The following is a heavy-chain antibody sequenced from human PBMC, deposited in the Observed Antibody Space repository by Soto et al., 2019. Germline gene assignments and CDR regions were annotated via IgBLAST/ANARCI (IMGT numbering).Heavy chain of an antibody. J-gene: IGHJ4*02. Sequence: SGSLSITCAVSGGAVSSGSYYWSWIRQSPGKGLEWIGYIYYSGSTNYNPSLKSRVTISVDTAKNQFSLKLSSVTAADTAVYYCARRHCSGGRCYFDYWGQGTLVTVSS. D-gene: IGHD2-15*01. CDR2: IYYSGST. CDR3: ARRHCSGGRCYFDY. CDR1: GGAVSSGSYY. V-gene: IGHV4-61*01.